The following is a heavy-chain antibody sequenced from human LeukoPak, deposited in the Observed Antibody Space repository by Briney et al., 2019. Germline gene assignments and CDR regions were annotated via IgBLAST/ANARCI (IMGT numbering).Heavy chain of an antibody. D-gene: IGHD3/OR15-3a*01. J-gene: IGHJ4*02. V-gene: IGHV1-8*02. CDR2: MNPNSGNT. Sequence: ASVKVSCKASGYTFTSYDINWVRQATGQGLEWMGWMNPNSGNTGYAQKFQGRVTMTRDTSTSTVYMELSSLRSEDTAVYYCARASRGTSYDYWGQGTLVTVSS. CDR1: GYTFTSYD. CDR3: ARASRGTSYDY.